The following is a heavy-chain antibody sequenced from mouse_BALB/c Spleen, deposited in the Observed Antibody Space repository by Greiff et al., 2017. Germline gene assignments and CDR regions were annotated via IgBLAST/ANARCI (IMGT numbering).Heavy chain of an antibody. CDR3: ARGGYGYDEGWFAY. CDR1: GFTFSSFG. Sequence: EVKLMESGGGLVQPGGSRKLSCAASGFTFSSFGMHWVRQAPEKGLEWVAYISSGSSTIYYADTVKGRFTISRDNPKNTLFLQMTSLRSEDTAMYYCARGGYGYDEGWFAYWGQGTLVTVSA. V-gene: IGHV5-17*02. CDR2: ISSGSSTI. J-gene: IGHJ3*01. D-gene: IGHD2-2*01.